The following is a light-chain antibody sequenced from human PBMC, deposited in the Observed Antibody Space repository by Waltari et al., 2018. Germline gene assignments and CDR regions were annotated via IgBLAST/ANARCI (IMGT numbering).Light chain of an antibody. CDR3: QQSYSLPWT. CDR1: QTINKY. Sequence: DIQMTQSPSSLSASVGDKVTITCRAGQTINKYLNWYQQKPGKAPRVLIYAASTLQSGVPSRFSGGGSGTDFTLTISSLQPEDFGTYFCQQSYSLPWTFGQGTKLEIE. J-gene: IGKJ1*01. V-gene: IGKV1-39*01. CDR2: AAS.